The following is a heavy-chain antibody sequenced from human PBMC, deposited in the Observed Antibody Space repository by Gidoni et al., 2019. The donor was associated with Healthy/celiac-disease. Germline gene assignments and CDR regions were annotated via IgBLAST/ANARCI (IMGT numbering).Heavy chain of an antibody. CDR3: ARVRITMVRGLGWFDP. Sequence: QVQLVQSGAEVKKPGASMKVSCKASGYTFTSYAMHWVRQAPGQRLEWMGWINAGNGNTKYSQKFQGRVTITRDTSASTAYMELSSLRSEDTAVYYCARVRITMVRGLGWFDPWGQGTLVTVSS. CDR2: INAGNGNT. J-gene: IGHJ5*02. V-gene: IGHV1-3*01. CDR1: GYTFTSYA. D-gene: IGHD3-10*01.